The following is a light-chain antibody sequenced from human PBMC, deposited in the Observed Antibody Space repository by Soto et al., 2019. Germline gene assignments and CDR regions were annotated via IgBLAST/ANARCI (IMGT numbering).Light chain of an antibody. CDR1: SSDVGGYNF. CDR2: DVT. V-gene: IGLV2-14*01. J-gene: IGLJ1*01. CDR3: SSYTSSSTLV. Sequence: QSALTQPASVSGSPGQSITISCTGTSSDVGGYNFVSWYQQHPGKAPKIMIYDVTNRPSGVSNRFSGSKSGNTASLTISGLQAEDEADYCCSSYTSSSTLVFGTGTKLTVL.